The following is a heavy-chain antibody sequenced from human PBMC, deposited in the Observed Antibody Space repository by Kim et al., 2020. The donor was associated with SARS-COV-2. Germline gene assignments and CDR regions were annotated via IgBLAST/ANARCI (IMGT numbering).Heavy chain of an antibody. CDR1: GFTFSDHY. CDR3: VGDVEGEHFDV. V-gene: IGHV3-11*05. CDR2: ISYVAYASTFT. Sequence: GGSLRLSCAASGFTFSDHYMSWIRQTPGKGLEWIAYISYVAYASTFTNYADPVNGPFTISKDNAKNSLFLQMTSLRAEDTAVYYCVGDVEGEHFDVWG. D-gene: IGHD1-1*01. J-gene: IGHJ3*01.